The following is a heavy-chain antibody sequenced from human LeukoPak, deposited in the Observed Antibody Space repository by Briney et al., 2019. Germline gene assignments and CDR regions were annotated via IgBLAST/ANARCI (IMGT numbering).Heavy chain of an antibody. CDR3: ASIVGAFYFDY. V-gene: IGHV4-59*12. J-gene: IGHJ4*02. CDR1: GGSISSYY. CDR2: IYYSGST. Sequence: SETLSLTCTVSGGSISSYYWSWIRQPPGKGLEWIGYIYYSGSTNYNPSLKSRVTMSVDTSKNQFSLKLSSVTAADTAVYYCASIVGAFYFDYWGQGTLVTVSS. D-gene: IGHD1-26*01.